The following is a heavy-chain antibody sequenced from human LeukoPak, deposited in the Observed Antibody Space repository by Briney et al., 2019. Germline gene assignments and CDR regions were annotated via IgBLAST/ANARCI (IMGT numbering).Heavy chain of an antibody. J-gene: IGHJ4*02. CDR2: ISGSGGST. V-gene: IGHV3-23*01. CDR1: GFTVSSYA. Sequence: PGESLRLFCAASGFTVSSYAMSWVRQAPGKRLEWVSAISGSGGSTYYADSVKGRFTISRDNSNNTLYLQMNSLRAEDTAVYYCAKGRGHVLRYFDWLLDYWGQGTLVTVSS. CDR3: AKGRGHVLRYFDWLLDY. D-gene: IGHD3-9*01.